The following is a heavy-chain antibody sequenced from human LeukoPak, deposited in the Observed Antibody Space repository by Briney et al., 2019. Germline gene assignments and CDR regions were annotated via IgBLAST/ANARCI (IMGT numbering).Heavy chain of an antibody. J-gene: IGHJ4*02. V-gene: IGHV3-23*01. D-gene: IGHD2-21*01. CDR3: AKSDCGGDGCKLYNY. Sequence: PGGSLRLSCAAPGFTSRNFAMAWVRQAPGQGLEWVSSISDSVDATGSTESVKGRFTISRDNSKGTVWLQMNRLRAEDTAVYYCAKSDCGGDGCKLYNYWGQGTQVTVSS. CDR1: GFTSRNFA. CDR2: ISDSVDAT.